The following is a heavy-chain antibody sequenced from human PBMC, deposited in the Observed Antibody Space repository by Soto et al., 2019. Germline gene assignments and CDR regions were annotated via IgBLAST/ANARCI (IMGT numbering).Heavy chain of an antibody. Sequence: PGGSLRLSCAASGFAFSDHYIDWVRQAPGKGLEWVGRIRNKAQDYTTENAASVKGRFTLSRDDSKNSLYLQMNSLKTEDTAVYYCVRGRRGSTALDYWGQGILVTVSS. J-gene: IGHJ4*02. CDR2: IRNKAQDYTT. V-gene: IGHV3-72*01. D-gene: IGHD4-17*01. CDR3: VRGRRGSTALDY. CDR1: GFAFSDHY.